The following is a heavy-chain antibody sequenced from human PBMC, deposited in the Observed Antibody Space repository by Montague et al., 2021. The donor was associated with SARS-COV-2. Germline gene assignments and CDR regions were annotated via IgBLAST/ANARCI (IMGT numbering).Heavy chain of an antibody. Sequence: TLSLTCTVSGASIGSDYYSWTWIRQPPGKGLEWIGYILYSGGTYYSPSLKSRITISIDTSNNQFSLDLSSVTAADTAVYYCARQHEDSWYYFDYWGQGTLVTVSS. CDR3: ARQHEDSWYYFDY. CDR2: ILYSGGT. J-gene: IGHJ4*02. D-gene: IGHD6-13*01. V-gene: IGHV4-31*03. CDR1: GASIGSDYYS.